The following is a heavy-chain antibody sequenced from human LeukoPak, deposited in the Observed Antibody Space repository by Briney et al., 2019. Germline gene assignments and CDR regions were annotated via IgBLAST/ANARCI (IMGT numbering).Heavy chain of an antibody. V-gene: IGHV4-59*01. D-gene: IGHD1-26*01. CDR3: ARGSMADIVGATTVDY. J-gene: IGHJ4*02. CDR1: GGSISSYY. Sequence: PSETLSLTCTVSGGSISSYYWSRIRQPPGKGLEWIGYIYYSGSTNYNPSLKSRVTISVDTSKNQFSLKLSSVTAADTAVYYCARGSMADIVGATTVDYWGQGTLVTVSS. CDR2: IYYSGST.